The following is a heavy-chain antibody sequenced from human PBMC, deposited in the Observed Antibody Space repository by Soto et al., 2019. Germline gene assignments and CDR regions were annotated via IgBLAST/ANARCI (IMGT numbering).Heavy chain of an antibody. CDR3: AGDLTAAAAGNREISYYYYGMDV. J-gene: IGHJ6*02. CDR1: GFTFSSYS. CDR2: ISSSSSTI. V-gene: IGHV3-48*02. D-gene: IGHD6-13*01. Sequence: GGSLRLSCAASGFTFSSYSMNWVRQAPGKGLEWVSYISSSSSTIYYADSVKGRFTISRDNAKNSVYLQRNGLGEEDTAVYYCAGDLTAAAAGNREISYYYYGMDVWGQGTTVTVSS.